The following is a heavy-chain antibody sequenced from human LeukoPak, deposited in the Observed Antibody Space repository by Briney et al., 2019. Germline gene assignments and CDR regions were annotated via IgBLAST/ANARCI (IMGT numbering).Heavy chain of an antibody. CDR2: ISGSGGST. CDR1: GFTFSSYA. D-gene: IGHD3-9*01. CDR3: AKSGLVSILTGYYQFDY. J-gene: IGHJ4*02. Sequence: QSGGSLRLSCAASGFTFSSYAMSWVRQAPGKGLEWVSAISGSGGSTYYADSVKGRFTISRDNSKNTLYLQMNSLRAEDTAVYYCAKSGLVSILTGYYQFDYWGQGTLVTVSS. V-gene: IGHV3-23*01.